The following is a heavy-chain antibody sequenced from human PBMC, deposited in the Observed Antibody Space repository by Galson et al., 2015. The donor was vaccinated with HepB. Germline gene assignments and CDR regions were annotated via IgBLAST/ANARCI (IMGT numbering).Heavy chain of an antibody. CDR2: INPNTGGT. Sequence: SCKASGYPFTGYYMHWVRQAPGQGLEWMGRINPNTGGTNYAWKFQGRVTLTRDTSISTAHMELSRLTSDDTAVYYCARAHPLATAGIDYWGQGTLVTVSS. J-gene: IGHJ4*02. V-gene: IGHV1-2*06. D-gene: IGHD6-13*01. CDR3: ARAHPLATAGIDY. CDR1: GYPFTGYY.